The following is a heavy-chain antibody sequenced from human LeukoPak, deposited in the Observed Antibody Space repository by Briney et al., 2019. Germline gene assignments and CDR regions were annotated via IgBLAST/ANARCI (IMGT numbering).Heavy chain of an antibody. D-gene: IGHD2-21*02. J-gene: IGHJ2*01. CDR3: ARFSSRDRYFDL. CDR1: GGSITSYY. CDR2: IYYSGST. Sequence: AETQISSCTVSGGSITSYYGSWVRQAPGKGLEWIGYIYYSGSTNYNPSLKSRATISEDTSKNQFSLKLSSVTAADTAVYYCARFSSRDRYFDLWAGNPLVTVSS. V-gene: IGHV4-59*01.